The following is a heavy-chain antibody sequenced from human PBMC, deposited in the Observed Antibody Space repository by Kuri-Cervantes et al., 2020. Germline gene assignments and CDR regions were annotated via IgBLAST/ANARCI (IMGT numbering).Heavy chain of an antibody. CDR3: ASGLLVWTLPSPRMHRSTYYYNY. V-gene: IGHV4-61*05. D-gene: IGHD3-22*01. CDR2: IYTSGST. Sequence: ESLKISCTVSGGSINSSTYYWSWIRQPAGKGLEWIGGIYTSGSTSYNPSLKSRVNISVDKSKKQFSLKLSSVTAAETAWYYGASGLLVWTLPSPRMHRSTYYYNYWVHGSLVTVSS. CDR1: GGSINSSTYY. J-gene: IGHJ4*01.